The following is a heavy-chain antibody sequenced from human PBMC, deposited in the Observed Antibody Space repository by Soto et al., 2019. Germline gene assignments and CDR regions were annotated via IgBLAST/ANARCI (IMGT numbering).Heavy chain of an antibody. CDR3: ARSGVVVNAFDI. Sequence: QVQLVQSGAEVKKPGSSVKVSCKVSGGTFNYYAINWVRQAPGQGLEWMGGIVPISGTTNYAQKFQGRVTITADESTSTACMELSSLRSEDTAVYYCARSGVVVNAFDIWGQGTLVTVSS. V-gene: IGHV1-69*12. CDR1: GGTFNYYA. CDR2: IVPISGTT. J-gene: IGHJ3*02. D-gene: IGHD2-21*01.